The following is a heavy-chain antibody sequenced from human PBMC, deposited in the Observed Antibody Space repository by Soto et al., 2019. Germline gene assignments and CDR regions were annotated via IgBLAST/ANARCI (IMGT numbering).Heavy chain of an antibody. CDR2: ISSSSSST. V-gene: IGHV3-11*06. Sequence: GSLRLSCSSSGFTFRDFYMSWIRQVPVKCLEWLSKISSSSSSTDYADSVKGRFTISRDNAKNSLYLQMSSLRAEDTAVYYCARDRGGGSIFGGHYGMDVWGQGTTVTVSS. CDR3: ARDRGGGSIFGGHYGMDV. D-gene: IGHD3-3*01. J-gene: IGHJ6*02. CDR1: GFTFRDFY.